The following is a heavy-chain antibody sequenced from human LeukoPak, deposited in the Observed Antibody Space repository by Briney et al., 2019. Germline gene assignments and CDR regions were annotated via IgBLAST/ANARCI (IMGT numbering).Heavy chain of an antibody. V-gene: IGHV3-15*01. J-gene: IGHJ4*02. CDR3: TTGGSTAGN. Sequence: GGSLRLSCIASGFTFSSVWMSWVRQAPGKGLQWVGRIRRTADGGTADYAAPVQGRFSISRDDSKKTLYLQMNSLKTEDTAVYYCTTGGSTAGNWGQGTLVTVSS. CDR1: GFTFSSVW. D-gene: IGHD1-14*01. CDR2: IRRTADGGTA.